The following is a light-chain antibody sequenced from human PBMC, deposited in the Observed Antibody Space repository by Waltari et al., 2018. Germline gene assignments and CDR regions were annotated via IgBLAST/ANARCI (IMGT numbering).Light chain of an antibody. CDR2: RSN. Sequence: QSVLTQPPSASGTPGQRVTISCSGSSSNIGSNYVYWYQQLPGTAHKRLIYRSNPRPSGVPDRFSGSKSGTSASLAISGLRSEDEADYYCAAWDDNLSGGVFGGGTKLTVL. V-gene: IGLV1-47*01. CDR1: SSNIGSNY. J-gene: IGLJ3*02. CDR3: AAWDDNLSGGV.